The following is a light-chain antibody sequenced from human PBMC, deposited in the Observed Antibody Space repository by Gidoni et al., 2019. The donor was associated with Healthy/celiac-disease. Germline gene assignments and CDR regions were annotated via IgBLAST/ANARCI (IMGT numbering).Light chain of an antibody. Sequence: EIVLTQSPGTLSLSPGERATLSCRASQSVSSSYLAWYQQKPGQAPRLLIYGASSSATGIPDMFSGSGSGTDFTLTISRLEPEDFAVYYCQQYGSSSLTFGGGTKVEIK. CDR3: QQYGSSSLT. J-gene: IGKJ4*01. V-gene: IGKV3-20*01. CDR2: GAS. CDR1: QSVSSSY.